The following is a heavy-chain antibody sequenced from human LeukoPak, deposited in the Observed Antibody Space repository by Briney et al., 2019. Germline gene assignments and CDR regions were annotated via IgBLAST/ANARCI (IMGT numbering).Heavy chain of an antibody. CDR2: IWYDGTNK. Sequence: PGGSLRLSCAASGFSFSSHGIHWVRQAPGKGLEWVAVIWYDGTNKYYADSVKGRLTISRGNSKKTVYLQMNSLRAEDTAVYYCARDKNDAFDIWGQGTMVTVSS. CDR1: GFSFSSHG. CDR3: ARDKNDAFDI. J-gene: IGHJ3*02. V-gene: IGHV3-33*01.